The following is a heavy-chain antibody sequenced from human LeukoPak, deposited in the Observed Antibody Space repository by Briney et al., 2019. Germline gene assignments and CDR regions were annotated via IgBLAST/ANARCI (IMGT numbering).Heavy chain of an antibody. CDR2: ISGSDGSA. CDR3: AKDWATGYYFDY. J-gene: IGHJ4*02. CDR1: GFTFSSYA. D-gene: IGHD5-24*01. V-gene: IGHV3-23*01. Sequence: PGGSLRLSCAASGFTFSSYAMSWVRQAPGKGLEWVSVISGSDGSAYYADSVKGRFTISRDNSKNTLYLQMNSLRAEDTAVYYCAKDWATGYYFDYWGQGTLVTVSS.